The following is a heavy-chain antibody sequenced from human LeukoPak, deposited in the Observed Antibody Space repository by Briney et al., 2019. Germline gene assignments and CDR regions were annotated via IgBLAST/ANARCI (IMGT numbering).Heavy chain of an antibody. V-gene: IGHV4-59*01. Sequence: SGPTLVKPSETLSLTCTVSGGSISSYYWSWIRQPPGKGLEWIGYIYYSGSTNYNPPLKSRVTISVDTSKNQFSLKLSSVTAADTAVYYCARVGSGSYFYYYMDVWGKGTTVTVSS. CDR3: ARVGSGSYFYYYMDV. D-gene: IGHD1-26*01. CDR2: IYYSGST. J-gene: IGHJ6*03. CDR1: GGSISSYY.